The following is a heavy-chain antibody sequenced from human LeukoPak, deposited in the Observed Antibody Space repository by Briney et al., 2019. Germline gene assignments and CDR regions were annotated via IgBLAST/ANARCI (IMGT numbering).Heavy chain of an antibody. CDR1: GFTFSSYW. D-gene: IGHD3-16*01. CDR2: IKQDGSEK. Sequence: AGGSLRLSCAASGFTFSSYWMSWVRQAPGKGLEWVANIKQDGSEKYYVDSVKGRFTISRDNAKNSLYLQMNSLRPDDTGIYFCARQEARDYLYEGLDYWGQGNLVTVSS. V-gene: IGHV3-7*03. J-gene: IGHJ4*02. CDR3: ARQEARDYLYEGLDY.